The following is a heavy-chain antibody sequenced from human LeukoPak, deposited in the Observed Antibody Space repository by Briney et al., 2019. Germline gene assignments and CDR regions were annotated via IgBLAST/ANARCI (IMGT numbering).Heavy chain of an antibody. D-gene: IGHD4-17*01. Sequence: SETLSLTCTVSGGSITRGTSYWSWLRQPGGKGLEWIGRIYHSGSTNYSPSLKSRVTISIDTSKNQFSLKLSSVTAADTAVYYCARGDDDGDHRGLHWFDPWGRGTLVTVFS. CDR2: IYHSGST. CDR1: GGSITRGTSY. CDR3: ARGDDDGDHRGLHWFDP. J-gene: IGHJ5*02. V-gene: IGHV4-61*02.